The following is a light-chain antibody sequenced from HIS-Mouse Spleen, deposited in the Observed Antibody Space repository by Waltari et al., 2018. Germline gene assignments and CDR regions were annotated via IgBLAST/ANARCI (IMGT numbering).Light chain of an antibody. V-gene: IGLV2-11*01. J-gene: IGLJ1*01. CDR2: DVS. CDR3: CSYAGSYTYV. CDR1: SSDVGCYNY. Sequence: QSALTQPRSVSGSPGQSVTLSCTGTSSDVGCYNYVSWYQQHPGKAPKLMIYDVSKRPSGVPDRFSVSKSGNTASLTISGLQAEDEADYYCCSYAGSYTYVFGTGTKVTVL.